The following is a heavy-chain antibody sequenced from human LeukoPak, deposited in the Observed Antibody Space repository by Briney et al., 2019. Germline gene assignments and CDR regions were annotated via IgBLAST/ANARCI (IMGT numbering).Heavy chain of an antibody. D-gene: IGHD3-10*01. J-gene: IGHJ4*02. V-gene: IGHV4-39*01. CDR3: ARHIKWFGDPYFDY. CDR1: GGSISSSSYY. CDR2: IYYSGST. Sequence: PSETLSLTCTVSGGSISSSSYYWGWIRQPPGKGLEWIGSIYYSGSTYYHPSLKSRVTISVDTSKNQFSLKLSSVTAADTAVYYCARHIKWFGDPYFDYWGQGTLVTVSS.